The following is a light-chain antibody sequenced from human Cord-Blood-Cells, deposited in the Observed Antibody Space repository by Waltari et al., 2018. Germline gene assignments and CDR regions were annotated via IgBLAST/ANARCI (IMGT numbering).Light chain of an antibody. V-gene: IGKV1-39*01. J-gene: IGKJ2*03. CDR1: QSISSY. Sequence: DIQITQYPSSLSAFVGDRVTITCRASQSISSYFNWYQQKPGKAPKLLIYAASSLQSGVPSRFSGSGSGTDFTLTISSLQPEDFATYYCQQSYSTPPYSFGQGTKLEIK. CDR3: QQSYSTPPYS. CDR2: AAS.